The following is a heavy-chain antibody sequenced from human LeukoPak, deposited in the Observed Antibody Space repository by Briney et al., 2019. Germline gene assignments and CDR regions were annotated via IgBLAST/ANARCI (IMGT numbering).Heavy chain of an antibody. Sequence: GSLRLSCAASGLAFSAYKMHWVRQAPRKGLVWVSRISTDGYTTDYADFVQGRFTASRDNTKNTWSLEMNSLRAEDTAVYYCVVGGSPGYWGQGTLVTVSS. J-gene: IGHJ4*02. CDR1: GLAFSAYK. CDR3: VVGGSPGY. CDR2: ISTDGYTT. D-gene: IGHD2-15*01. V-gene: IGHV3-74*01.